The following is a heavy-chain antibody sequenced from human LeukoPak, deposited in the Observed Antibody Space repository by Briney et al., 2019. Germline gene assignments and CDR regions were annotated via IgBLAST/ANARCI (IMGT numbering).Heavy chain of an antibody. J-gene: IGHJ4*02. V-gene: IGHV4-59*01. D-gene: IGHD1-26*01. CDR1: GVSISSYY. CDR2: TYYSGST. Sequence: PSETLSLTCTVSGVSISSYYWSWIRQPPGKGLEWIGYTYYSGSTNYNPSLKSRVTISVDTSKNQFSLKLSSVTAADTAVYYCARVSGGTYPDYWGQGTLVTVSS. CDR3: ARVSGGTYPDY.